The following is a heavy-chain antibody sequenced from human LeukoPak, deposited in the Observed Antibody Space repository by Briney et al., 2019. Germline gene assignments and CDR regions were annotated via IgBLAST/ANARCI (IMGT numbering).Heavy chain of an antibody. CDR3: ARLADPSFDY. J-gene: IGHJ4*02. CDR2: INHSGST. CDR1: GGSFSGYY. Sequence: SETLSLTCAVYGGSFSGYYWSWIRQPPGKGLEWIGEINHSGSTNYNPSLKSRVTISVDTSKNQFSLKLSSVTAADTAVYYCARLADPSFDYWGQGTLVTVSS. V-gene: IGHV4-34*01.